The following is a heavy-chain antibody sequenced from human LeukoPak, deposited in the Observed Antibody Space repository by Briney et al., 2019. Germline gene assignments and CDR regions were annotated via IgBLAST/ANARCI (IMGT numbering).Heavy chain of an antibody. D-gene: IGHD1-26*01. Sequence: KPSETLSLTCGVSGYSMSRGYYWGWIRQPPGEGLGWIGRIYHTGNTYYNPSLKSRDTISVDTSKDQFSLKVSSATGAHTPVVLFARQNSWSLDPWGQGTMVTVSS. CDR1: GYSMSRGYY. CDR3: ARQNSWSLDP. CDR2: IYHTGNT. J-gene: IGHJ3*01. V-gene: IGHV4-38-2*01.